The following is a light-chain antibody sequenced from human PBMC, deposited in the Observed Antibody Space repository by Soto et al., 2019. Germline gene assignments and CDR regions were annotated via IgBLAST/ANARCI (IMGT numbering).Light chain of an antibody. V-gene: IGLV2-14*03. CDR3: SSYTTSNTRQIV. J-gene: IGLJ1*01. Sequence: QSALTQPASVSGSPGQSITISCTGTSRDVGGYNYVSWYQHHPSKAHKLMIYDVSNRPSGVSNRFSGSKSGNTASLTISGLQPEDEADYYCSSYTTSNTRQIVFGTGTKVTVL. CDR2: DVS. CDR1: SRDVGGYNY.